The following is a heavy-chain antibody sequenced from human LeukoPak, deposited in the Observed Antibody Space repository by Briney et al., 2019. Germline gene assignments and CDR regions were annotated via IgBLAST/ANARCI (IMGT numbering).Heavy chain of an antibody. J-gene: IGHJ6*02. D-gene: IGHD2-2*01. Sequence: GGSLRLSCAASGFTFSSNAMNWVRQAPGKGLEWVSAISGSGGSTYHADSVKGRFTISRDNAKNSLYLQMNSLRDEDTAVYYCAREGGLVVVPAAPFGYYYGMDVWGQGTTVTVSS. CDR3: AREGGLVVVPAAPFGYYYGMDV. V-gene: IGHV3-23*01. CDR1: GFTFSSNA. CDR2: ISGSGGST.